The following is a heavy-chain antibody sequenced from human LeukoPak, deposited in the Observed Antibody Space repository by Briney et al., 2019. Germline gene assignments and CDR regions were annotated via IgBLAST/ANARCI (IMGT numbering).Heavy chain of an antibody. CDR2: IWYDGSNK. CDR3: AKDRQSGTYYYDSSGYYDY. J-gene: IGHJ4*02. V-gene: IGHV3-33*06. CDR1: GFTFSSYG. Sequence: PGGSLRLSCAASGFTFSSYGMHWVRQAPGKGLEWVAVIWYDGSNKYYADSVKGRFTISRDNSKNTLYLQMNSLRAEDTAVYYCAKDRQSGTYYYDSSGYYDYWGQGTLVTVSS. D-gene: IGHD3-22*01.